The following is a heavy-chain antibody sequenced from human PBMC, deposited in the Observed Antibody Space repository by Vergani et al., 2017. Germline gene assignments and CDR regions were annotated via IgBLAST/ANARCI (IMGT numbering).Heavy chain of an antibody. CDR2: IRYDGSNE. V-gene: IGHV3-30*02. J-gene: IGHJ4*02. D-gene: IGHD4-17*01. CDR3: AKDIDDYGENLPDY. CDR1: GFTFTYYG. Sequence: QVQLVESGGGVVQPGGSLRLSCVASGFTFTYYGIHWVRQPPGKGLQWVAFIRYDGSNEYYSDSVKGRFTISRDNSKNTLYLQMNSLRSEDAGVYYCAKDIDDYGENLPDYWGQGVLVAVSS.